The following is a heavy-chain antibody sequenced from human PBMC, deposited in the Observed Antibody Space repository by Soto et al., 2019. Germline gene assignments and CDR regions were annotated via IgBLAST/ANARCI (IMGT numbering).Heavy chain of an antibody. Sequence: GASVKVSCKASGYTFTRSGVSWLRQAPGQGLEWMGWISTYNCDTNYAQAFQGRVTITADESTSTAYMERSSLRSEETAVYYCARAITGTTLGILGRWFDPWGQGTLVTVSS. CDR3: ARAITGTTLGILGRWFDP. D-gene: IGHD1-7*01. CDR1: GYTFTRSG. CDR2: ISTYNCDT. V-gene: IGHV1-18*01. J-gene: IGHJ5*02.